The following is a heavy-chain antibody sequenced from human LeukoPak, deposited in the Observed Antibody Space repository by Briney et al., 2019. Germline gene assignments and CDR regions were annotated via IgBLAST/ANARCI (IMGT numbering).Heavy chain of an antibody. CDR3: ARGITMTRDFDY. Sequence: ASVKVSCKASGYTFTSYDINWVRQATGQGLEWMGWMNPNSGNTGYAQKFQGRVTMTRNTSISTAYMELSSLRSEDTAVYYCARGITMTRDFDYWGQGTLVTVSS. D-gene: IGHD3-22*01. CDR2: MNPNSGNT. CDR1: GYTFTSYD. J-gene: IGHJ4*02. V-gene: IGHV1-8*01.